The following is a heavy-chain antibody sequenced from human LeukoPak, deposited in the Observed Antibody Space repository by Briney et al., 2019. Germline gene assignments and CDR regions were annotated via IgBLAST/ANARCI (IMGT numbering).Heavy chain of an antibody. CDR1: GYTFTSYD. D-gene: IGHD2-2*02. Sequence: ASVKVSCKASGYTFTSYDINWVRQATGQGLEWMGWMNPNSGNTGYAQKFQGRVTMTRNTSISIAYMELSSLRSEDTAVYYCARKDIVVVPAAILVDYYYYGMDVWGQGTTVTVSS. CDR2: MNPNSGNT. V-gene: IGHV1-8*01. CDR3: ARKDIVVVPAAILVDYYYYGMDV. J-gene: IGHJ6*02.